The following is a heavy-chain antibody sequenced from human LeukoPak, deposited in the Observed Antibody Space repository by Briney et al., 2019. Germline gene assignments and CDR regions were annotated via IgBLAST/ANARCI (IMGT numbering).Heavy chain of an antibody. J-gene: IGHJ6*04. CDR1: GFTFSSYE. CDR3: AELGITMIGGV. CDR2: ISSSGSTI. D-gene: IGHD3-10*02. V-gene: IGHV3-48*03. Sequence: GGSLRLSCAASGFTFSSYEMICVRQAPGKGLEWVSYISSSGSTIYYADSVKGRFTISRDNAKNSMYLQMNSLRAEDTAVYYCAELGITMIGGVWGKGTTVTISS.